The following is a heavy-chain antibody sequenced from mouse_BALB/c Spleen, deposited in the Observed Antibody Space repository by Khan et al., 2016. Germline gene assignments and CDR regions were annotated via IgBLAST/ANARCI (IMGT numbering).Heavy chain of an antibody. V-gene: IGHV3-2*02. CDR1: GYSITSDYA. CDR3: AREDYCWFAY. CDR2: ISYSGNT. Sequence: EVQLQESGPGLVKPSQSLSLTCTVTGYSITSDYAWNWIRQPPGNKLEWMGYISYSGNTHYIPSLKSRISITRDTSKNQFFLQLNSVTTEDTATYCGAREDYCWFAYWGQGTLVTVSA. J-gene: IGHJ3*01. D-gene: IGHD1-1*02.